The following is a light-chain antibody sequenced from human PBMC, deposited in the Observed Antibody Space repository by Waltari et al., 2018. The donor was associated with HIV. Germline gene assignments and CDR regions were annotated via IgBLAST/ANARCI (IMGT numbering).Light chain of an antibody. V-gene: IGLV1-47*01. J-gene: IGLJ3*02. CDR1: RSHIGSNA. CDR2: TNN. Sequence: QSVLTQPPSASGTPGQRVTISCSGSRSHIGSNAFPRYQHRPGTAPKLLIFTNNQRPSWVPDRFSASKSGTSASLAISALQSDDEADYYCAAWDGSLRGGVFGGGTKLTV. CDR3: AAWDGSLRGGV.